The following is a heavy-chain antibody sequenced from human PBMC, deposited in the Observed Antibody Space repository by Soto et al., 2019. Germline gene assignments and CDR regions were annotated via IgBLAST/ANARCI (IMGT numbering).Heavy chain of an antibody. J-gene: IGHJ6*02. V-gene: IGHV3-74*01. CDR3: ARDPLIGTTDYSLDV. CDR2: INNDGSNT. CDR1: GFTFSTYW. Sequence: EVQLVESGGGLVQPGGSLRLSCAASGFTFSTYWMHWVRQPPGKGLVWVSRINNDGSNTAYADSVKGRFTISRDNAQSTLYLQTNSLRAEDTAVYYCARDPLIGTTDYSLDVWGQGTTVSVSS. D-gene: IGHD1-7*01.